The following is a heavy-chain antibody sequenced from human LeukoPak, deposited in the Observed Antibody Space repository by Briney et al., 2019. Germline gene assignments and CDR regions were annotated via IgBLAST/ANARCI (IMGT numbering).Heavy chain of an antibody. CDR2: INGDGGSR. D-gene: IGHD3-22*01. CDR1: GFTFSTYW. V-gene: IGHV3-74*01. CDR3: ARGRVTYYYDSSGLH. Sequence: GGSLRLSCAASGFTFSTYWMHWVRHAPGKGLVWVSRINGDGGSRNYADSVKGRFTISRDNAKNTLYLQMNSLRAEDTAVYYCARGRVTYYYDSSGLHWGQGTLVTVSS. J-gene: IGHJ4*02.